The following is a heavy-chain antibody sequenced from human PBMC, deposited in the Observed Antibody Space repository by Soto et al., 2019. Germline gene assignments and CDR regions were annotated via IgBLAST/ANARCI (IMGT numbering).Heavy chain of an antibody. J-gene: IGHJ6*02. CDR1: GGSISSSSYY. V-gene: IGHV4-39*01. CDR3: ARADTAMDYGMDV. Sequence: SETLSLTCTVSGGSISSSSYYWAWIRQPPGKGLEWIGSIYYSGSTYYNPSLKSRVTISVDTSKNQFSLKLSSVTAAVTAVYYCARADTAMDYGMDVWGQGTTVTVSS. CDR2: IYYSGST. D-gene: IGHD5-18*01.